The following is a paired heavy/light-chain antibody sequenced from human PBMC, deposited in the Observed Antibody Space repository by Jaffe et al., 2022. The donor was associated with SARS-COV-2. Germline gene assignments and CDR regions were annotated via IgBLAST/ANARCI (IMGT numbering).Heavy chain of an antibody. Sequence: QLQLQESGPGLVKPSETLSLTCTVSGGSISSSGYYWGWIRQPPGKGLEWIGSIYYTGNTFYNPSLKSRVTISVDTSKIQFSLKLTSVTAADTAVYYCARRDGSGSSLDYWGQGTLVTVSS. V-gene: IGHV4-39*01. CDR3: ARRDGSGSSLDY. CDR2: IYYTGNT. D-gene: IGHD3-10*01. CDR1: GGSISSSGYY. J-gene: IGHJ4*02.
Light chain of an antibody. Sequence: QSALTQPPSASGSPGQSVTISCTGTSSDVGYYNYVSWYQQHPGKAPKLMIYAVTERPSGVPDRFSGSKSGNTASLTVSGLQAEDEADYYCSSYAGSYNLVFGGGTKLTVL. J-gene: IGLJ3*02. CDR2: AVT. CDR3: SSYAGSYNLV. V-gene: IGLV2-8*01. CDR1: SSDVGYYNY.